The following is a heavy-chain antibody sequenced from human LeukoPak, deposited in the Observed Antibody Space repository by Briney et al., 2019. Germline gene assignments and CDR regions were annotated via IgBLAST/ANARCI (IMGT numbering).Heavy chain of an antibody. CDR2: MNPNSGNT. Sequence: ASVMVSCKASGYTLTSYDINWVRQATGQGLEWMGWMNPNSGNTGYAQKFQGRVTMTRNTSISTAYMELSSLRSEDTAVYYCARVYDSSGYYLYYWGQGTLVTVSS. D-gene: IGHD3-22*01. V-gene: IGHV1-8*01. CDR3: ARVYDSSGYYLYY. J-gene: IGHJ4*02. CDR1: GYTLTSYD.